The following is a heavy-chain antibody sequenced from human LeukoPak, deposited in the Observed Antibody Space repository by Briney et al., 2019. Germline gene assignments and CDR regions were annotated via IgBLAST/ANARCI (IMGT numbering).Heavy chain of an antibody. D-gene: IGHD2-2*01. J-gene: IGHJ4*02. CDR3: AREGGYCSSTSCYAREMFFDY. V-gene: IGHV3-7*01. Sequence: GGSLRLSCAASGFTFNTYWISWVRQAPGKGLQWVANIKPDGNERYYVDYVKGRFTISRDKARSSLYLQMDSLRVEDTAVYYCAREGGYCSSTSCYAREMFFDYWGQGTLVTVSS. CDR2: IKPDGNER. CDR1: GFTFNTYW.